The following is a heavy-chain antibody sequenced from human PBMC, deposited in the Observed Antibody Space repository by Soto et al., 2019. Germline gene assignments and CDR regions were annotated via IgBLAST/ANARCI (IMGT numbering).Heavy chain of an antibody. CDR1: GDMFDTYT. Sequence: ASVKVSCKASGDMFDTYTITWVRQAPGKGLEWMGGFDPEDGETIYAQRFQGRVTMTEDTSTDTAYMELSSLRSEDTAVYYCAPSTYGSGSYYKAPGWGQGTLVTVSS. V-gene: IGHV1-24*01. J-gene: IGHJ4*02. D-gene: IGHD3-10*01. CDR3: APSTYGSGSYYKAPG. CDR2: FDPEDGET.